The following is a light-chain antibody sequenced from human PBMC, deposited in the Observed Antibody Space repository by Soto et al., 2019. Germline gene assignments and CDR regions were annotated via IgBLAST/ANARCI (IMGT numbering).Light chain of an antibody. CDR2: GNY. Sequence: QSVLTQPPSASGTPGQRVSISCYGSSSNIGSEAVNWFQHLPGTTPKLLIYGNYQRPSGVPDRFSGSRSGTSASLAISGLQSEDEADYYCAAWHDSLNAYVCGTGTKLTVL. V-gene: IGLV1-44*01. CDR1: SSNIGSEA. CDR3: AAWHDSLNAYV. J-gene: IGLJ1*01.